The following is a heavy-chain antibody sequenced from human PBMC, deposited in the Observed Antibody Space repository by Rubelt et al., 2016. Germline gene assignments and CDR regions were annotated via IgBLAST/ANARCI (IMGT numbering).Heavy chain of an antibody. CDR2: IYSGGST. Sequence: PGGSLRLSCAASGFTVSSNYMIWVRQAPGKGLEWVSVIYSGGSTYYADSVKGRFTISRHNSKNTLYLQMNSLRAEDTAVYYCARGSSGWYGGYYYGMDVWGQGTTVTVSS. D-gene: IGHD6-19*01. CDR3: ARGSSGWYGGYYYGMDV. CDR1: GFTVSSNY. J-gene: IGHJ6*02. V-gene: IGHV3-53*04.